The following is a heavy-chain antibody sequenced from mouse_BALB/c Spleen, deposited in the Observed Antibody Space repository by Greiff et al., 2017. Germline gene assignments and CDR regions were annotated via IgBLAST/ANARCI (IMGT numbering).Heavy chain of an antibody. V-gene: IGHV1-4*02. CDR2: INPSSGYT. J-gene: IGHJ3*01. CDR1: GYTFTSYT. D-gene: IGHD2-1*01. Sequence: VKLMESAAELARPGASVKMSCKASGYTFTSYTMHWVKQRPGQGLEWIGYINPSSGYTEYNQKFKDKTTLTADKSSSTAYMQLSSLTSEDSAVYYCARSTYGNYVTYWGQGTLVTVSA. CDR3: ARSTYGNYVTY.